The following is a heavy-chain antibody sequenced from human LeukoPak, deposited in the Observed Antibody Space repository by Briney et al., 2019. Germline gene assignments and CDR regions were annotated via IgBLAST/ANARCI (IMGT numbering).Heavy chain of an antibody. V-gene: IGHV1-2*02. D-gene: IGHD3-3*01. J-gene: IGHJ4*02. CDR1: GYTFTGYY. CDR3: ARMPPNDFWPKTYYFDY. CDR2: INPNSGGT. Sequence: ASVKVSCKASGYTFTGYYMHWVRQAPVQGLEWMGWINPNSGGTNYAQKFQGRVTMTRDTSISTAYMELSRLRSDDTAVYYCARMPPNDFWPKTYYFDYWGQGTLVTVSS.